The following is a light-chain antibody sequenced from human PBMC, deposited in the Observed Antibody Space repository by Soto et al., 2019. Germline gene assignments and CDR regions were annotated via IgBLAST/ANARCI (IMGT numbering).Light chain of an antibody. Sequence: EMVLTQSPDTLSVSPGERATFSCRASQSVSSNSLAWYQQKPGQAPRLLIYGASSRATGIPDRFSGSGSGTDFTLTINKLEPEDFAIYYCQQYGTSPRTFGQGTKVELK. CDR3: QQYGTSPRT. V-gene: IGKV3-20*01. J-gene: IGKJ1*01. CDR2: GAS. CDR1: QSVSSNS.